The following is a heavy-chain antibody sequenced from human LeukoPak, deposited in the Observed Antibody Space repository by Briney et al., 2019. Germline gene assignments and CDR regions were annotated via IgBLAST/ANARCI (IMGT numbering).Heavy chain of an antibody. CDR1: GYTFTNFW. CDR2: IFPGDSDT. CDR3: ARTLCSGTSCYAAPFDP. D-gene: IGHD2-2*01. V-gene: IGHV5-51*01. Sequence: GESLKISCQGSGYTFTNFWIGWVRQMPGKGLELMGIIFPGDSDTRYSPSFQGQVTISADKSITTAYLQWSSLKASDTAMYYCARTLCSGTSCYAAPFDPWGQGTLVIVSS. J-gene: IGHJ5*02.